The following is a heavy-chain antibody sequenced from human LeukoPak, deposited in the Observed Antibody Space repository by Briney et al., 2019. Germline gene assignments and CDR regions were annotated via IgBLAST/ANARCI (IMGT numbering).Heavy chain of an antibody. CDR2: IYYSGST. CDR3: ASSPRGNYYDSSGYNPVFDY. V-gene: IGHV4-59*12. CDR1: GGSISSYY. D-gene: IGHD3-22*01. Sequence: SETLSLTCTVSGGSISSYYWSWIRQSPGKGLEWIGYIYYSGSTNYNPSLKSRVTISVDTSKNQFSLKLSSVTAADTAVYYCASSPRGNYYDSSGYNPVFDYWGQGTLVTVSS. J-gene: IGHJ4*02.